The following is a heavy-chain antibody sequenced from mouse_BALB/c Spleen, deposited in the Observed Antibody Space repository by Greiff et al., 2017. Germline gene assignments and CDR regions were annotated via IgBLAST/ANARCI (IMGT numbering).Heavy chain of an antibody. V-gene: IGHV2-9*02. CDR2: IWAGGST. CDR1: GFSLPSYG. D-gene: IGHD4-1*01. CDR3: ARRGTGPFAY. Sequence: VQLVESGPGLVAPSQSLSITCTVSGFSLPSYGVHWVRQPPGKGLEWLGVIWAGGSTNYNSALMSRLSISKDNSKSQVFLKMNSLQTDDTAMYYCARRGTGPFAYWGQGTLVTVSA. J-gene: IGHJ3*01.